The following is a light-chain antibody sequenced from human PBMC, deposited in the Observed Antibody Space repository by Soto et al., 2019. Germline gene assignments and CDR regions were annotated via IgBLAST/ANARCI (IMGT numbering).Light chain of an antibody. CDR3: QQRNTWPPIT. J-gene: IGKJ5*01. CDR1: QRVRTY. V-gene: IGKV3-11*01. CDR2: DAS. Sequence: EIVLTQSPVTLSLSPGESATLSCRASQRVRTYLAWYQVKPGQAPRLLSYDASSRASGVPARFSGSGSGTDFTLTISSLEPEEFALYYCQQRNTWPPITFGQGTRLEIK.